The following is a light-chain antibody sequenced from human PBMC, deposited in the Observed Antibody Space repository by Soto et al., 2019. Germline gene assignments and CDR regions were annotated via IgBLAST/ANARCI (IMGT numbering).Light chain of an antibody. CDR1: SSDVGGYNY. V-gene: IGLV2-14*01. J-gene: IGLJ3*02. CDR2: EVS. CDR3: SSYTSRITQV. Sequence: QSALTQPASVSGSPGQSISISCTGTSSDVGGYNYVSWYQHHPGKAPKLMIYEVSNRPSGVSNRFSGSKSGNTASLTISGLQAEDEGDYYCSSYTSRITQVFGGGTKLTVL.